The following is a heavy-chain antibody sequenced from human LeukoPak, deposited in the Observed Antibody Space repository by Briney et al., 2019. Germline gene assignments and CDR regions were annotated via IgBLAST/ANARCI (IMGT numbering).Heavy chain of an antibody. Sequence: PGGSLSLSCAASGFTFSSYSMSWVRQAPGKGLEWVSSISSSSSSIYYADSVKGRFTISRDNAKNSLYLQMNSLKAEDTAVYYCAKKGIYCSTTSCYIDYWGQGTLVTVSS. CDR2: ISSSSSSI. V-gene: IGHV3-21*04. CDR3: AKKGIYCSTTSCYIDY. CDR1: GFTFSSYS. J-gene: IGHJ4*02. D-gene: IGHD2-2*02.